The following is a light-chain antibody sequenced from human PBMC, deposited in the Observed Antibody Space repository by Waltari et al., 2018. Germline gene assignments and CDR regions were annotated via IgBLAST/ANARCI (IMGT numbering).Light chain of an antibody. V-gene: IGKV3-20*01. J-gene: IGKJ1*01. Sequence: EIVLTQSPGPLPFSPGERAPLYCRASQSVSRALPWYQQNPGQAPRLLSYGASNRATGIPDRFSGSGSGTDFSLIISRLEPEDFAVYYCQHYVSLPVTFGQGTKVEIK. CDR1: QSVSRA. CDR3: QHYVSLPVT. CDR2: GAS.